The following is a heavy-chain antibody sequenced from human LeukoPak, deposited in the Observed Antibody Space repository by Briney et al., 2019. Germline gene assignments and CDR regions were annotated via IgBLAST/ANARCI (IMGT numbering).Heavy chain of an antibody. CDR1: GGSISSSSYY. CDR3: ARWGRLGYCSGGDCYYDVFDI. D-gene: IGHD2-8*02. J-gene: IGHJ3*02. V-gene: IGHV4-39*07. Sequence: SETLSLTCTVSGGSISSSSYYWGWIRQPPGKGLEWIGSIYYSGSTYYNPSLKSRVTISVDTSKNQFSLKLSSVTAADTAVYYCARWGRLGYCSGGDCYYDVFDIWGQGTMVIVSS. CDR2: IYYSGST.